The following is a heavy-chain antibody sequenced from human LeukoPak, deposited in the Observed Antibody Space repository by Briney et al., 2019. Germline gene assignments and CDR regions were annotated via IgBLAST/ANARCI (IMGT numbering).Heavy chain of an antibody. CDR3: ARGPGSGSSLYYYYGMDV. V-gene: IGHV3-21*01. CDR2: ISSSGIYI. Sequence: GGSLRLSCAASGFPINSYTMNWVRQAPGKGLEWVSSISSSGIYIYYADSVKGRFTISRDNSNNTLYLQMGSLRPEDMAVYYCARGPGSGSSLYYYYGMDVWGQGTTVTISS. D-gene: IGHD3-10*01. CDR1: GFPINSYT. J-gene: IGHJ6*02.